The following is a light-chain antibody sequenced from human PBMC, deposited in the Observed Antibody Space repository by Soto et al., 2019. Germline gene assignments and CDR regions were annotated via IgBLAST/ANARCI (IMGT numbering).Light chain of an antibody. J-gene: IGKJ1*01. Sequence: EIVMTQSPATLSVSPGERATLSCRASQIFSSNLAWYQQKAGQAPRLLIYGASTRATGIPARFSGSESGTEFTLTISSLQSEDFAVYYCQQYHNWPLTFGQGTKVDIK. V-gene: IGKV3-15*01. CDR1: QIFSSN. CDR2: GAS. CDR3: QQYHNWPLT.